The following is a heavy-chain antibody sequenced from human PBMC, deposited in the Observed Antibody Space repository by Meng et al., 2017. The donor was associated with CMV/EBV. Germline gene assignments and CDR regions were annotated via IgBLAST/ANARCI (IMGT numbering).Heavy chain of an antibody. J-gene: IGHJ6*02. CDR2: IWYDGSNK. Sequence: GGSLRLSCAASGFTFSSYGKHWVRQAPGKGLEWVAVIWYDGSNKYYADSVKGRFTISRDNSKNTLYLQMNSLRAEDTAVYYCAKEQGSMRQQLAYYYYYGMDVWGQGTTVTVSS. V-gene: IGHV3-33*06. D-gene: IGHD6-13*01. CDR1: GFTFSSYG. CDR3: AKEQGSMRQQLAYYYYYGMDV.